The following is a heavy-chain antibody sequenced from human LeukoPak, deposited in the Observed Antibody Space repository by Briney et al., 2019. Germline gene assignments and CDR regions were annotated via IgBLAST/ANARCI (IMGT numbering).Heavy chain of an antibody. CDR1: GGSISSYY. CDR3: ARVGADCSGGSCYVGSFDY. CDR2: IYYSGST. V-gene: IGHV4-59*12. D-gene: IGHD2-15*01. J-gene: IGHJ4*02. Sequence: SETLSLTCTVSGGSISSYYWSWIRQPPGKGLGWIGYIYYSGSTYYNPSLKSRVTISVDTSKNQFSLKLSSVTAADTAVYYCARVGADCSGGSCYVGSFDYWGQGTLVTVSS.